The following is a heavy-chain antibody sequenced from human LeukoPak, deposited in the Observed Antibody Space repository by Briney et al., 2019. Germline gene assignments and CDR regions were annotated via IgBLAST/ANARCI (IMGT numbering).Heavy chain of an antibody. CDR1: GGSISSYY. CDR3: ARVNTAIIYGMDV. D-gene: IGHD5-18*01. V-gene: IGHV4-59*01. J-gene: IGHJ6*02. CDR2: IYYSGST. Sequence: SETLSLTCTVSGGSISSYYWSWIRQPPGKGLEWIGYIYYSGSTNYNPSLKSRVTISVDTSKNQFSLKLSSATAADTAVYYCARVNTAIIYGMDVWGQGTTVTVSS.